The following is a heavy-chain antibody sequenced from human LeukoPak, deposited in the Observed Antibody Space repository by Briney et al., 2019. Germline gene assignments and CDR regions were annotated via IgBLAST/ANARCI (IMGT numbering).Heavy chain of an antibody. Sequence: SETLSLTCAVYGGSFSGYYWSWIRQPPGKGLEWIGEINHSGSTNYNPSLKSRVTISVDTSKNQFSLKLSSVTAADTAVYYCARGYGEDSSGYSWFDPWGQGTLVTVSS. CDR1: GGSFSGYY. CDR3: ARGYGEDSSGYSWFDP. V-gene: IGHV4-34*01. J-gene: IGHJ5*02. CDR2: INHSGST. D-gene: IGHD3-22*01.